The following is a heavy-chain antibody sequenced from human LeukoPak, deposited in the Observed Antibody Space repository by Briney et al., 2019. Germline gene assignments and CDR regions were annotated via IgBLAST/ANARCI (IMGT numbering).Heavy chain of an antibody. V-gene: IGHV1-69*13. D-gene: IGHD6-13*01. J-gene: IGHJ5*02. CDR1: GGTFSSYA. Sequence: WASVKVSCKASGGTFSSYAISWVRQAPGQGLEWMGGIIPIFGTANYAQKFQGRVTITADESTSTAYMELSSLRSEDTAVYYCARAPIAAAESNWFDPWGQGTLVTVSS. CDR3: ARAPIAAAESNWFDP. CDR2: IIPIFGTA.